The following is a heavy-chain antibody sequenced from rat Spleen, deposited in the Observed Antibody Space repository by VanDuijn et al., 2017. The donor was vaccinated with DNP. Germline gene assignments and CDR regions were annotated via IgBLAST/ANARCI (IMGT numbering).Heavy chain of an antibody. CDR3: AKGPNYGGWSDYFDY. Sequence: EVKLVESGGGLVQPGRSLKLSCAASGFNFNDYWMAWVRQAPGKGLEWIGQINKDSNTINYNPSLKDKFTMSRDNAQNTLYLQVSEVGSEDTAIYYCAKGPNYGGWSDYFDYWGQGVMVTVSS. V-gene: IGHV4-2*01. CDR1: GFNFNDYW. D-gene: IGHD1-11*01. CDR2: INKDSNTI. J-gene: IGHJ2*01.